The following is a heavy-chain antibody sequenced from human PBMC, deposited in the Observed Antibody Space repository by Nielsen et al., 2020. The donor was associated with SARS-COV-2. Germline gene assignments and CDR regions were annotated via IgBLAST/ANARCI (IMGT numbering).Heavy chain of an antibody. V-gene: IGHV1-18*04. D-gene: IGHD1/OR15-1a*01. J-gene: IGHJ5*02. CDR2: ISAYNGNT. CDR1: GYTFTSYG. CDR3: ARSRINWNNEDGWFDP. Sequence: ASVKVSCKASGYTFTSYGISWVRQAPGQGLEWMGWISAYNGNTNYAQKLQGRVTMTTDTSTSTAYMELKSLRSDDTAVYYCARSRINWNNEDGWFDPWGQGTLVTVSS.